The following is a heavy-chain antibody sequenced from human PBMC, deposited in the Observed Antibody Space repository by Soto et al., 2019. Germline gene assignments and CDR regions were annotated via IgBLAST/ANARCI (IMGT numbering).Heavy chain of an antibody. CDR1: VGSISGFF. Sequence: ETLSLTGTVSVGSISGFFWTWVRQRPGMPLEGLGHVAASGSTAYNPSLRSRLSLSLDVSKNRFSLELTSVTAADTATYFCARGGSTHYYYGLDVWGQGTTVTVSS. CDR3: ARGGSTHYYYGLDV. J-gene: IGHJ6*02. CDR2: VAASGST. V-gene: IGHV4-4*07.